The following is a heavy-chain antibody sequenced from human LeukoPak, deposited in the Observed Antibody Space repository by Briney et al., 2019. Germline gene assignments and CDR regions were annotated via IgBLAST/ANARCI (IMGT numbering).Heavy chain of an antibody. J-gene: IGHJ4*02. CDR1: GFTFSTYS. D-gene: IGHD3-3*01. CDR3: ARELSWSGRDY. CDR2: ISGSGANT. Sequence: PGGSLRLSCAASGFTFSTYSMSWVRLAPGKGLEWVSGISGSGANTYYADSVKGRFTISRDRGKNSLYLQMNSLRDEDTAVYYCARELSWSGRDYWGQGTLVTVSS. V-gene: IGHV3-23*01.